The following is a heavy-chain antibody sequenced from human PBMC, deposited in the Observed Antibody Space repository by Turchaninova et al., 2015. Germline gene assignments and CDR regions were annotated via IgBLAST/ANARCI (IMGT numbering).Heavy chain of an antibody. CDR2: IYPDDSDT. D-gene: IGHD6-25*01. CDR1: GYSFTNYW. V-gene: IGHV5-51*01. Sequence: EVQLVQSGAEVKKPGESLKISCKGSGYSFTNYWIGWGRQMPGKGLEWMGIIYPDDSDTRYSPSFQGQVTISADKSISTAYLQLSSLKASDSAMYYCARSGYTLGATLFYWGQGTLVTVSS. J-gene: IGHJ4*02. CDR3: ARSGYTLGATLFY.